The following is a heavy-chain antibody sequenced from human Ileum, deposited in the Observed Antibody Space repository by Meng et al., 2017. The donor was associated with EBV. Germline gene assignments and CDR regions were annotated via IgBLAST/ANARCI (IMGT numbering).Heavy chain of an antibody. CDR1: GFTFSSYW. V-gene: IGHV3-74*03. D-gene: IGHD1-14*01. CDR3: SRDLAGSDDY. CDR2: TNENGATT. Sequence: EGQLVEAGGALVQPGGSLRLSWAASGFTFSSYWMHWVRQAPGKGLEWVSRTNENGATTTYADSVKGRFTISRDNAKNTLYLQMNSLRAEDTAVYYCSRDLAGSDDYWGQGTLVTVSS. J-gene: IGHJ4*02.